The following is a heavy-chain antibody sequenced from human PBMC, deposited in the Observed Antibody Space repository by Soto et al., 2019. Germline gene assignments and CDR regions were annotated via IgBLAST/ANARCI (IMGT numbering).Heavy chain of an antibody. J-gene: IGHJ4*02. CDR3: AKPPDYNWNDY. CDR2: VSGSGGST. CDR1: GFTFSSYG. D-gene: IGHD1-20*01. V-gene: IGHV3-23*01. Sequence: PGGSLRLSCAASGFTFSSYGMSWVRQAPGKGLEWISAVSGSGGSTYYADSVKGRFTISRGNSKDTLYLQMNNLRAEDTAVYYCAKPPDYNWNDYWGQGALVTVSS.